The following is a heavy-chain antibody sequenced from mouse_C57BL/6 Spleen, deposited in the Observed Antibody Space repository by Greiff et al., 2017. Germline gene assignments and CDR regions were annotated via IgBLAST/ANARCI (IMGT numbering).Heavy chain of an antibody. D-gene: IGHD1-1*01. CDR3: AYGSSPAWFAY. CDR1: GFNIKDYY. CDR2: IDPEDGET. Sequence: DVQLQESGAELVKPGASVKLSCTASGFNIKDYYMHWVKQRTEQGLEWIGRIDPEDGETKYAPRFQGKATITADTSSNTAYLQLSSLTSKDTAVYFCAYGSSPAWFAYWGQGTLVTVSA. V-gene: IGHV14-2*01. J-gene: IGHJ3*01.